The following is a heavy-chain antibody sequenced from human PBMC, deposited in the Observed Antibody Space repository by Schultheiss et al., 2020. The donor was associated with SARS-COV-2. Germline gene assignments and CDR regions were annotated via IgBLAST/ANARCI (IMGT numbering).Heavy chain of an antibody. Sequence: ASVKVSCKASGGTFSSYAISWVRQAPGQGLEWMGWINPNSGGTNYAQKFQGRVTMTRDTSTSTVYMELSSLRAEDTAVYYCARRLTVELGMDVWGQGTTVTVSS. CDR2: INPNSGGT. CDR3: ARRLTVELGMDV. J-gene: IGHJ6*02. D-gene: IGHD4-23*01. V-gene: IGHV1-8*02. CDR1: GGTFSSYA.